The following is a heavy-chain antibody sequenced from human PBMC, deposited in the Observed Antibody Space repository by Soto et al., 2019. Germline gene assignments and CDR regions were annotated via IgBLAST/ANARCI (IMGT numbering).Heavy chain of an antibody. D-gene: IGHD2-2*01. CDR3: ARLRDIVVVPPRGAFDI. J-gene: IGHJ3*02. Sequence: SVKVSCKASGGTFSSYAISWVRQAPGQGLEWMGGIIPIFGTANYAQKFQGRVTITADESTSTAYMELSSLRSEDTAVYYCARLRDIVVVPPRGAFDIWGQGTTVTVSS. V-gene: IGHV1-69*13. CDR2: IIPIFGTA. CDR1: GGTFSSYA.